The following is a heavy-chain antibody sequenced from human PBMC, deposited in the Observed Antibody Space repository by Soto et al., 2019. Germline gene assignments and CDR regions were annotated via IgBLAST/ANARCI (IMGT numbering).Heavy chain of an antibody. CDR3: ARGYCTATICDPWFDP. CDR1: GYAFSSYW. D-gene: IGHD2-8*02. J-gene: IGHJ5*02. CDR2: IYPGDSDT. Sequence: PGESLKISCQGSGYAFSSYWIAWVRQMPGKGLEWMGIIYPGDSDTRYSPSFQGQVTISVDKSITAAYLQWSSLKASDTAMYYCARGYCTATICDPWFDPWGXGTLVTVSS. V-gene: IGHV5-51*01.